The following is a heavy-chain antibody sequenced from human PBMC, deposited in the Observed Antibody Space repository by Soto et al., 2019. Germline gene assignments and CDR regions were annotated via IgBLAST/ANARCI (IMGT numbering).Heavy chain of an antibody. CDR1: GASFSGYY. Sequence: PSETLSLTCAVYGASFSGYYWSWIRQSPEKGLEWIGEIDHSGSTKYNPSLKSRVTMLVDTSKKQFSLKVTSVTAADTATYYCATGGPINPSFRGVILNNYFDSWGQGTPVTVSS. CDR3: ATGGPINPSFRGVILNNYFDS. V-gene: IGHV4-34*01. J-gene: IGHJ5*01. CDR2: IDHSGST. D-gene: IGHD3-10*01.